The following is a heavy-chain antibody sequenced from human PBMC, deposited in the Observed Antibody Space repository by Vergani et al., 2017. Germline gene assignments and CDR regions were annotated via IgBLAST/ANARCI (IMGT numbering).Heavy chain of an antibody. CDR2: IRSKAYGGTT. Sequence: EVQLVESGGGLVQPGRSLRLSCTASGFTFGDSAMSWFRQAPGKGLEWVGFIRSKAYGGTTEYAASVKGRFTISSDDSKSIAYLQMNSLKTEDTAVYYCRADTAMAGGYYYYYMDVWGKGTTVTVSS. J-gene: IGHJ6*03. CDR3: RADTAMAGGYYYYYMDV. D-gene: IGHD5-18*01. CDR1: GFTFGDSA. V-gene: IGHV3-49*03.